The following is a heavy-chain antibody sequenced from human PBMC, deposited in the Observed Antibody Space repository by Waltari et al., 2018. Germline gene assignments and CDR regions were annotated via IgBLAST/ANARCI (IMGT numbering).Heavy chain of an antibody. J-gene: IGHJ4*02. CDR3: AGGPDRSGRYYFDY. V-gene: IGHV1-3*01. CDR1: GYTFTSYA. Sequence: QVQLVQSGAEVKKPGASVKVSCKASGYTFTSYAMHWVRQAPGQRLEWMGWINVGNGNTKYSQKFQGRVTITRDTSASTAYMELSSLRSEDTAVYYCAGGPDRSGRYYFDYWGQGTLVTVSS. CDR2: INVGNGNT. D-gene: IGHD6-19*01.